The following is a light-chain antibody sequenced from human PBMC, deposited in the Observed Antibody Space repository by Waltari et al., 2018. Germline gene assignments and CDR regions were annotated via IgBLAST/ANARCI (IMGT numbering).Light chain of an antibody. CDR3: QQYNNWPGT. CDR2: DAS. Sequence: ETGRTQSPATLSLSPGTRATLSCPASQSASSYLACYQQKPDQPPRLLIYDASTRATAIPARFRGSGSGTAFTLSTSSLQADVFAVYYCQQYNNWPGTFGPGSQVDIK. CDR1: QSASSY. J-gene: IGKJ3*01. V-gene: IGKV3D-15*01.